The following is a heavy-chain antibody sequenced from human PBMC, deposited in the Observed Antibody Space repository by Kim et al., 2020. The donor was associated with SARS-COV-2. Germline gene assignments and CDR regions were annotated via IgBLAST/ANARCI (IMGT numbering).Heavy chain of an antibody. D-gene: IGHD4-4*01. J-gene: IGHJ6*02. CDR3: ARLVHSKFLGGMDV. Sequence: YEETVEARFTVSRDNSKNTAFLQMSSLRVEDTGVYYCARLVHSKFLGGMDVWGQGTTVTVFS. V-gene: IGHV3-33*01.